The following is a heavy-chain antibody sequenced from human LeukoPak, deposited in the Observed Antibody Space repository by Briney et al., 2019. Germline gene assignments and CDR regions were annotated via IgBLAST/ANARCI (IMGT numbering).Heavy chain of an antibody. J-gene: IGHJ5*02. CDR3: ARRGGDDILTGYYVESWFDP. CDR2: IDYSGGI. D-gene: IGHD3-9*01. CDR1: GGSISSGSYS. Sequence: PSETLSLTCSVPGGSISSGSYSWVWIRQPPGKGLEWIGTIDYSGGISYKLSLRSRVTISVDTPKNQFSLKVTSVTAADTAVYYCARRGGDDILTGYYVESWFDPWGQGTLVTVSS. V-gene: IGHV4-39*01.